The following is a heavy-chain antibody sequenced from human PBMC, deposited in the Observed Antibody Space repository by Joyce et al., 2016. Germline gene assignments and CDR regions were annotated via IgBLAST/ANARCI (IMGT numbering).Heavy chain of an antibody. CDR1: GGTFSSYT. CDR2: IIPMFDTT. J-gene: IGHJ4*02. CDR3: ATATVTMLGSREPKHFDY. D-gene: IGHD4-17*01. Sequence: QVQLVQSGAEVKKPGSSVRVSCEASGGTFSSYTITWVRQAPGQGLEWMGRIIPMFDTTKYAQKFQGRVTITADESTSTAYRELSSLRSEDTAVYYCATATVTMLGSREPKHFDYWGPGTLVTVSS. V-gene: IGHV1-69*18.